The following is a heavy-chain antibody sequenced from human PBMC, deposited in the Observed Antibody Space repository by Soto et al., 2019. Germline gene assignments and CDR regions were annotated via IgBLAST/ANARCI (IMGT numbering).Heavy chain of an antibody. V-gene: IGHV4-39*01. Sequence: SETLFLTCTVSGGSISSSSYYWGWIRQPPGKGLEWLGSIYYSGSTYYNPSLKSRLTISVDTSKNQFSLKLSSVTAADTAVYYCASNSDDKYSSGWNYYYYYMDVWGKGTPVTVSS. D-gene: IGHD6-19*01. CDR1: GGSISSSSYY. J-gene: IGHJ6*03. CDR3: ASNSDDKYSSGWNYYYYYMDV. CDR2: IYYSGST.